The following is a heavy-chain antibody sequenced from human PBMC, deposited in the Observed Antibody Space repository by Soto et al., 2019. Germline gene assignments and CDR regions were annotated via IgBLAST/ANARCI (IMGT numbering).Heavy chain of an antibody. CDR3: AKDLIAAAVSSDYFDY. D-gene: IGHD6-13*01. Sequence: GGSLRLSCASSGFTFISYAMSWVRQAPGKGLEWVSAISGSGGSTYYADSVKGRFTISRDNSKNTLYPQMNSLRAEDTAVYYCAKDLIAAAVSSDYFDYWGQGTLVTVSS. CDR1: GFTFISYA. CDR2: ISGSGGST. J-gene: IGHJ4*02. V-gene: IGHV3-23*01.